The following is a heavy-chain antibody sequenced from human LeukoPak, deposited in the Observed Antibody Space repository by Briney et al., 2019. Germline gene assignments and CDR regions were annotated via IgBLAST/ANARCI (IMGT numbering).Heavy chain of an antibody. V-gene: IGHV3-66*01. CDR2: IYSGGST. CDR3: AGGGMNSYGLYYFDY. D-gene: IGHD5-18*01. J-gene: IGHJ4*02. Sequence: GGSLRLSCAASGFIVSSNYMSWVRQAPGKGLEWVSVIYSGGSTYYTDSVKGRFTISRDNSKNTLYLQMNSLRAEDTAVYYCAGGGMNSYGLYYFDYWGQGTLVTVSS. CDR1: GFIVSSNY.